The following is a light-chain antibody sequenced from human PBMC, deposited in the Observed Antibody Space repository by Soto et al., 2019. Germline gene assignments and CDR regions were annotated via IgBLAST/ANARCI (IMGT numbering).Light chain of an antibody. Sequence: DIQLTQSPSFLSASVGDRVTITCRASQGISSSLAWYQQKPGKAPKLLIYAASNLQSGVPSRFSGSGSGTEFTLTISSLQTEDFATYYCEQVNSYPITFGQGTRLEIK. CDR3: EQVNSYPIT. J-gene: IGKJ5*01. CDR2: AAS. CDR1: QGISSS. V-gene: IGKV1-9*01.